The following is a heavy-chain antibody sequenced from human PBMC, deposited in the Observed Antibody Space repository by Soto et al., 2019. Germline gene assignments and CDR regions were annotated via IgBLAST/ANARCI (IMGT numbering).Heavy chain of an antibody. Sequence: GGSLRLSCAASGFTFSSYWMSWVRQAPGKGLEWVANIKQDGSEKYYVDSVKGRFTISRDNAKNSLYLQMNSLRAEATAVYYCVGGYSYGYDAFDIWGQGTMVTVSS. CDR1: GFTFSSYW. D-gene: IGHD5-18*01. J-gene: IGHJ3*02. V-gene: IGHV3-7*01. CDR3: VGGYSYGYDAFDI. CDR2: IKQDGSEK.